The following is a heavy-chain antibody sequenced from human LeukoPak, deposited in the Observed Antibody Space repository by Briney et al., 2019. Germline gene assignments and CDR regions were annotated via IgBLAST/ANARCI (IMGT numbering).Heavy chain of an antibody. CDR3: SRDQTPYY. J-gene: IGHJ4*02. V-gene: IGHV3-49*04. CDR1: GFTFGDYA. CDR2: IRSKVYGGTP. Sequence: GGSLRLSCITSGFTFGDYAMTWVRQAPEKGLEWVGFIRSKVYGGTPEYAASVKGRFTISRNDSKGIAYLQMNSLKTEDTAVYYCSRDQTPYYWGQGTLVTVSS.